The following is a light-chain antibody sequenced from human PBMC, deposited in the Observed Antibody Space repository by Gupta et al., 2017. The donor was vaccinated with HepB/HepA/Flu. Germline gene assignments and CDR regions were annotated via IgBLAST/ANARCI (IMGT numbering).Light chain of an antibody. Sequence: IHMTQSPSTLSASLGDRVTITCLASQSISSWLAWYQQRPGKAPKLLIYKVSSGESGVPSRFSGSGSVTEFTLTISSLQTDDFAVYYCQQDTNYYLFGQGTRLEIK. CDR2: KVS. CDR1: QSISSW. CDR3: QQDTNYYL. J-gene: IGKJ2*01. V-gene: IGKV1-5*03.